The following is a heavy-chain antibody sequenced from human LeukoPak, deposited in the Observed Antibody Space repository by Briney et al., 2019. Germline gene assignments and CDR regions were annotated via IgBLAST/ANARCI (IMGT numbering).Heavy chain of an antibody. Sequence: SVKVSCKASGYTFTSYGSSWVRQAAGQGLEGMGWISSYNGNTNYAKKLQGRVTMTKGSSTSTAYTEQRRLRSDDTAVYYFARESGLGGNEDNAYWGQGTLVTVSS. CDR1: GYTFTSYG. CDR3: ARESGLGGNEDNAY. J-gene: IGHJ4*02. V-gene: IGHV1-18*01. CDR2: ISSYNGNT. D-gene: IGHD4-23*01.